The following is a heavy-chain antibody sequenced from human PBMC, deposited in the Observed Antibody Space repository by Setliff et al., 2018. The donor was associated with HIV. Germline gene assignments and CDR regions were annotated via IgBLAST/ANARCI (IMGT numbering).Heavy chain of an antibody. Sequence: PSETLSLTCTVSGGSISSHYWSWIRQPPGKGLEWIGYLYHSGSANYNPSLKSRVTISGDTSKNQFSLKLSSVTAADTAIYYCTRVRLLYSDSSPVWFDPWGQGTLVTSPQ. CDR3: TRVRLLYSDSSPVWFDP. D-gene: IGHD3-22*01. CDR1: GGSISSHY. J-gene: IGHJ5*02. CDR2: LYHSGSA. V-gene: IGHV4-59*11.